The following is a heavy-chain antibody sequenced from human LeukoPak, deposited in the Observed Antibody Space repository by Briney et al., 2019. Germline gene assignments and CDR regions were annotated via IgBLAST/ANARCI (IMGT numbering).Heavy chain of an antibody. CDR2: ITHSGST. Sequence: SETLSLTCAVYGGSFSGYYWSWIRQPPGKGLEWIGEITHSGSTNYNPSLKSRVTISVDTSKNQFSLKLSSVTAADTAVYYCARRAYYYGSGSYGMDVWGKGTTVTVSS. CDR3: ARRAYYYGSGSYGMDV. D-gene: IGHD3-10*01. J-gene: IGHJ6*04. V-gene: IGHV4-34*01. CDR1: GGSFSGYY.